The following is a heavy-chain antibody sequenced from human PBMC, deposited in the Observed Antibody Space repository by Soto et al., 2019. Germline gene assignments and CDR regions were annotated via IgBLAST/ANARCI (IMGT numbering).Heavy chain of an antibody. CDR1: GFTFSSYS. D-gene: IGHD2-15*01. CDR3: ARDRQKALVVVAATGGFDY. CDR2: ISFAGNNN. J-gene: IGHJ4*02. Sequence: GESLKLSCAVSGFTFSSYSMHWVRQAPDMGLEWVAFISFAGNNNYYSDSVKGRFTISRDNSNNMLYLEMNSLRPDDTAVYYCARDRQKALVVVAATGGFDYGGQGTPVTVSS. V-gene: IGHV3-30*04.